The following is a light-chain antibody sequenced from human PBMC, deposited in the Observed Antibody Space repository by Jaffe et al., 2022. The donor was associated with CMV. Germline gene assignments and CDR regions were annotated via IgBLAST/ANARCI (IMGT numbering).Light chain of an antibody. J-gene: IGKJ3*01. CDR1: QTLLHSNGNTY. V-gene: IGKV2-24*01. Sequence: DIVMTQTPLSSPVTLGQPASISCRSSQTLLHSNGNTYLSWLQQRPGQPPRLLIYETSKRVPGVPDRFSGSGAGTDFTLKISRVEAEDVGIYYCTQATEFPRTFGPGTKVEIK. CDR3: TQATEFPRT. CDR2: ETS.